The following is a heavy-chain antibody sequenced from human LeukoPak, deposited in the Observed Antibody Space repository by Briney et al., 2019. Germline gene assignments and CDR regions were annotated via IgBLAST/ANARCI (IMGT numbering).Heavy chain of an antibody. CDR2: ISGSGGST. J-gene: IGHJ5*02. D-gene: IGHD4-17*01. Sequence: GGSLRLSCAASGFTFSSYAMSWVRQAPGKGLEWVSAISGSGGSTYYADSVRGRFTISRDNSKNTLYLQMNSLRAEDTAVYYCAKDYGDPNWFDPWGQGTLVTVSS. CDR1: GFTFSSYA. CDR3: AKDYGDPNWFDP. V-gene: IGHV3-23*01.